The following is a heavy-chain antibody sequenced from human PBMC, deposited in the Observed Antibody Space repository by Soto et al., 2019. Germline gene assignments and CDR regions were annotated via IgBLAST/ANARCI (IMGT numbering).Heavy chain of an antibody. V-gene: IGHV1-69*13. J-gene: IGHJ5*02. CDR3: ARDIVVVPAAVNWFDP. CDR2: IIPIFGTA. CDR1: GGTFSSYA. D-gene: IGHD2-2*01. Sequence: ASVKVSCKASGGTFSSYAISWVRQAPGQGLEWMGGIIPIFGTANYAQKFQGRVTITADESTSTAYMELSSLRSEDTAVYYCARDIVVVPAAVNWFDPWGQGTLVTGLL.